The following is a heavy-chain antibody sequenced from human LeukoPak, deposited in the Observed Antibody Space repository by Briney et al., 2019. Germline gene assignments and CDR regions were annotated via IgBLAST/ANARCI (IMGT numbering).Heavy chain of an antibody. CDR1: GYTFTSYD. CDR2: MNPNSGNT. J-gene: IGHJ4*02. CDR3: ARDRSGFYSIDQ. Sequence: ASVKVSCKASGYTFTSYDINWVRQATGQGLEWMGWMNPNSGNTGYAQKFQGRVTITRNTSISTAYMELSSLRSEDTAVYYCARDRSGFYSIDQWGQGTLVTVSP. V-gene: IGHV1-8*03. D-gene: IGHD5-12*01.